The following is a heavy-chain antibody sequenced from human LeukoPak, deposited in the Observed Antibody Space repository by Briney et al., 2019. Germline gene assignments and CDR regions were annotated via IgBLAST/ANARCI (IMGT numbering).Heavy chain of an antibody. V-gene: IGHV3-15*01. D-gene: IGHD1-26*01. CDR1: GFTFSNAW. Sequence: GGSLRLSCAASGFTFSNAWMSWVRQAPGKGLEWVGRIKSKTDGGTTDYAAPVKGRFTISRDDSKNTLYLQMNSLKTEDTAVYYCTTCLSGSYYYCGTDVWGQGTTVTVSS. CDR2: IKSKTDGGTT. CDR3: TTCLSGSYYYCGTDV. J-gene: IGHJ6*02.